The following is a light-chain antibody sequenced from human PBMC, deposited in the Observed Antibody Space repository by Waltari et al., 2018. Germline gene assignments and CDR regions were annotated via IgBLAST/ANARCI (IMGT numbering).Light chain of an antibody. J-gene: IGKJ5*01. Sequence: DIQMTQSPSTLSASVGDRVTIACRASQSISSWWAWYQQKPGKAPKLLSYKAATLESGVPSRFSGSGSGTEFTLTISSLQPDDFATYYCQHYNTYSRSITFGQGTRLEIQ. CDR2: KAA. V-gene: IGKV1-5*03. CDR3: QHYNTYSRSIT. CDR1: QSISSW.